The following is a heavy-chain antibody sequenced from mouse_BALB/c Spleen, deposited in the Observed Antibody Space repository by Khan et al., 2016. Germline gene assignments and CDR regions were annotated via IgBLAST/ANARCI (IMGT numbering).Heavy chain of an antibody. CDR2: INTSTGNT. Sequence: QVQLKQSGAELAKPWASVKMSCKASGHTFTSYWMHWVKQRPRQGLEWLGDINTSTGNTEYNQQFKDKATLTADNSSTTAYMQLSSLTSEDSAVYYCTTSVPLCAMGYGVHGTSVTVSS. CDR3: TTSVPLCAMGY. J-gene: IGHJ4*01. V-gene: IGHV1-7*01. CDR1: GHTFTSYW. D-gene: IGHD6-1*01.